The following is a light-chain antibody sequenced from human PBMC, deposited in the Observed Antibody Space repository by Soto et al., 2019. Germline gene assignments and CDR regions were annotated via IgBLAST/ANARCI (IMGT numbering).Light chain of an antibody. CDR3: SSYTSISTSV. V-gene: IGLV2-14*01. CDR2: DVR. CDR1: SSDVGGYNF. Sequence: QSALTQPASVSGSPGQSITISCTGTSSDVGGYNFVSWYQQHPGKAPKLMIYDVRNRPSGVSNRFSGSKSVNTASLTISGLQAEDEADYYCSSYTSISTSVFGTGTQLTVL. J-gene: IGLJ1*01.